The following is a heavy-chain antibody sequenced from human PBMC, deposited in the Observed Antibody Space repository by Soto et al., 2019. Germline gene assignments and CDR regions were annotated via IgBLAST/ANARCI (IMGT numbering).Heavy chain of an antibody. J-gene: IGHJ6*02. V-gene: IGHV4-39*02. CDR2: IYYSGST. Sequence: NPSETLSLTCTVSGGSISSSSYYWGWIRQPPGKGLEWIGSIYYSGSTYYNPSLKSRATISVDTSKNQFSLQLNSVTPEDTAVYSCAREAWNTNYYYYGMDVWGQGTTVTVSS. CDR3: AREAWNTNYYYYGMDV. CDR1: GGSISSSSYY. D-gene: IGHD1-1*01.